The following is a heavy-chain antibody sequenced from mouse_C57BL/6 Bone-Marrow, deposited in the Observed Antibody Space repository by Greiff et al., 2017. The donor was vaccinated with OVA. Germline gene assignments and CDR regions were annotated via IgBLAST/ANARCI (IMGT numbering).Heavy chain of an antibody. J-gene: IGHJ1*03. CDR3: AKLGLDFDV. CDR1: GFTFSDYY. V-gene: IGHV5-12*01. CDR2: ISNGGGST. D-gene: IGHD4-1*01. Sequence: EVKLVESGGGLVQPGGSLKLSCAASGFTFSDYYMYWVRQTPEKRLEWVAYISNGGGSTYYPDTVKGRFTISRDNAKNTLYLQMSRLKSEDTAMYYCAKLGLDFDVWGTGTTVTVSS.